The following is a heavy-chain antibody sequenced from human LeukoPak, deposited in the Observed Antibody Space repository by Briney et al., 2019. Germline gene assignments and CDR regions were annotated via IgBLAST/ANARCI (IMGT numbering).Heavy chain of an antibody. J-gene: IGHJ6*02. V-gene: IGHV1-69*13. D-gene: IGHD3-3*01. CDR3: ARLSRDFWGKYYYGMDV. CDR1: GGTFSSYA. Sequence: ASVKVSCKASGGTFSSYAISWVRQAPGQGLEWMGGIIPIFGTANYAQKSQGRVTITADESTSTAYMELSSLRSEDTAVYYCARLSRDFWGKYYYGMDVWGQGTTVTVSS. CDR2: IIPIFGTA.